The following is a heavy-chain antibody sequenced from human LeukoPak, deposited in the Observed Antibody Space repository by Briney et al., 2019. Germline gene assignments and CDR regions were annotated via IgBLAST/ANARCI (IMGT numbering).Heavy chain of an antibody. V-gene: IGHV4-34*01. J-gene: IGHJ4*02. CDR3: ARFPLNSRGYSYGYVDY. D-gene: IGHD5-18*01. CDR1: GGSFSGYY. Sequence: SSETLSLTCAVYGGSFSGYYWSWIRQPPGKGLEWIGEINHSGSTNYNPSLKSRVNISVDTSKIQFSLKLSSMTAADTAVYYCARFPLNSRGYSYGYVDYWGQGTLVTVSS. CDR2: INHSGST.